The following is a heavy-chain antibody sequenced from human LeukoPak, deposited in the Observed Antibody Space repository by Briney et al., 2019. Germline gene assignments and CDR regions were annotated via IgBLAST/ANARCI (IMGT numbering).Heavy chain of an antibody. CDR2: IYPGDSDT. Sequence: GESLKISCKGSGYSFTSYWIGWVRQMPGKGLEWMGIIYPGDSDTRYSPSFQGQATISADKSISTAYLQWSSLKASDTAMYYCARHAAYYYDSSGYIQSGMDVWGQGTTVTVSS. CDR1: GYSFTSYW. D-gene: IGHD3-22*01. J-gene: IGHJ6*02. CDR3: ARHAAYYYDSSGYIQSGMDV. V-gene: IGHV5-51*01.